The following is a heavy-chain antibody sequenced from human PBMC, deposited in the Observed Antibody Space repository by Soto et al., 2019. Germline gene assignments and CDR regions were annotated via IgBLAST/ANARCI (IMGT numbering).Heavy chain of an antibody. CDR1: GFTFSNAW. V-gene: IGHV3-15*01. CDR2: ITSKTDGGTT. CDR3: ATPGYYAVLD. J-gene: IGHJ4*02. Sequence: EVQLVESGGGLVKPGGSLRLSCAASGFTFSNAWMSWVRQAPGKGLEWVGRITSKTDGGTTDYAAPVKGRFTVSRDDSKNTLYLQMNSLKTEDTAVYYCATPGYYAVLDWGQGTLVTVSS. D-gene: IGHD3-10*01.